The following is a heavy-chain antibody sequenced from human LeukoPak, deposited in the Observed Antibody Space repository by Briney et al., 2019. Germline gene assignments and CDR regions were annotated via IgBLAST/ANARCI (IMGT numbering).Heavy chain of an antibody. CDR3: ASPYSSGWYMIGDY. CDR2: ISSSGSTI. J-gene: IGHJ4*02. Sequence: GGSLGLSCEATGFIFTNYSMNWVRQAPGKGLEWVSYISSSGSTIYYADSVKGRFTISRDNAKNSLYLQMNSLRAEDTAVYYCASPYSSGWYMIGDYWGQGTLVTVSS. D-gene: IGHD6-19*01. CDR1: GFIFTNYS. V-gene: IGHV3-48*04.